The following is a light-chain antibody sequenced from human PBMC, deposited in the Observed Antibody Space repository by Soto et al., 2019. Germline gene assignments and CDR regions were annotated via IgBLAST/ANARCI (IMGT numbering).Light chain of an antibody. CDR1: QILVHSDGNTC. V-gene: IGKV2-24*01. CDR3: MQAIPFPL. J-gene: IGKJ1*01. Sequence: DIVLTQTPLSSPVTLGQRSSISCRSSQILVHSDGNTCLSWLHQRPGQPPRLLIYKISNRFSGVPDRFSGSGAATDFTLNISRVEPEDVGVYYCMQAIPFPLFGQGTKVDIK. CDR2: KIS.